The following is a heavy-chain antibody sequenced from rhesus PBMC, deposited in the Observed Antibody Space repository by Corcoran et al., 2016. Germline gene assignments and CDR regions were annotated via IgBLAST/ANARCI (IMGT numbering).Heavy chain of an antibody. J-gene: IGHJ4*01. V-gene: IGHV4S7*01. CDR1: GGSISGGYG. CDR2: IYRNSGNN. Sequence: QVQLQESGPGLLKPSENLSLTCAVSGGSISGGYGLGWCGQPPGKGAEWIGSIYRNSGNNYYNHSLNSRVTSSTDTSKTQFSLKLSAWTAADTAVYYCARDRFKGWYLFDYWGQGVLVTVSS. CDR3: ARDRFKGWYLFDY. D-gene: IGHD6-31*01.